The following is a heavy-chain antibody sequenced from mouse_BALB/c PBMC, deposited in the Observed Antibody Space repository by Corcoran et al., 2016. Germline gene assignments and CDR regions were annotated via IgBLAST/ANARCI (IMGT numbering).Heavy chain of an antibody. CDR1: DYSFTVYY. CDR3: ARGALLRYVDY. D-gene: IGHD1-1*01. Sequence: EVPLKQSGPELVKPGASGKITCKASDYSFTVYYMHWVKQSHVKSLEWIGRINPYNGATSYNQNFKDKASLTVDKSSSTAYMERHSLTSEDSAVYYCARGALLRYVDYWGQGTTLTVSS. J-gene: IGHJ2*01. CDR2: INPYNGAT. V-gene: IGHV1-18*01.